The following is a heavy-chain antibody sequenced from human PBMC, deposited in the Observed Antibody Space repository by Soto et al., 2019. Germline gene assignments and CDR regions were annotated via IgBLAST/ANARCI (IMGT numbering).Heavy chain of an antibody. CDR3: ARDKITGLFGY. Sequence: SETLSLTCAVYGGSFSGYYWTWIRQPPGTGLEWIGEINHSGSTNYNPSLKSRVTISVDTSKNQFSLKLTSVTAADTAVYYCARDKITGLFGYWGQGTLVTVS. V-gene: IGHV4-34*01. CDR1: GGSFSGYY. D-gene: IGHD2-8*02. J-gene: IGHJ4*02. CDR2: INHSGST.